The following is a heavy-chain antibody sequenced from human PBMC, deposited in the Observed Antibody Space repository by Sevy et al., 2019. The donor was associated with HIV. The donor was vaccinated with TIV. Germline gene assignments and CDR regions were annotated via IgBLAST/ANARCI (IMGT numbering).Heavy chain of an antibody. D-gene: IGHD2-8*01. Sequence: GGSLRLSCAASGFTFSKYSMSWVRQPPGKGGEWVSTLSFGCGEINHADSVKGRFTISRDNSKNSLYLQMNNLRAEDTAVYYCAREGCTKPHDYWGQGTLVTVSS. CDR3: AREGCTKPHDY. J-gene: IGHJ4*02. CDR2: LSFGCGEI. CDR1: GFTFSKYS. V-gene: IGHV3-23*01.